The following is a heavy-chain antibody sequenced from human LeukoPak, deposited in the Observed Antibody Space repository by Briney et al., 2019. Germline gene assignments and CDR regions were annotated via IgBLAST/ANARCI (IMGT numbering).Heavy chain of an antibody. J-gene: IGHJ4*02. Sequence: TWGTLRLSCAASGFTFSSYSMNWDRQAPGKELEWVSSISSTTTYISYADSVKGRFTVSRDNAKKSVFLQMDRLGVDDTAIYYSAREWEHDSWGQGTLVTVSS. CDR1: GFTFSSYS. D-gene: IGHD1-26*01. CDR3: AREWEHDS. V-gene: IGHV3-21*01. CDR2: ISSTTTYI.